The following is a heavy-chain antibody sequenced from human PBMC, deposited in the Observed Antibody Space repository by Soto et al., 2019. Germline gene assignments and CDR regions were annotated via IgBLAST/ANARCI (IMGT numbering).Heavy chain of an antibody. CDR2: TYYRSKWYN. J-gene: IGHJ4*02. V-gene: IGHV6-1*01. Sequence: SQTLSLTCAISGDSVSSNSAAWNWIRQSPSRGLEWLGRTYYRSKWYNDYAVSVKSRITINPDTSKNQFSLQLNSVTPEDTAVYYCARDGTIAGVRAVIVYFDYWGQGTLVTVSS. CDR1: GDSVSSNSAA. D-gene: IGHD3-10*01. CDR3: ARDGTIAGVRAVIVYFDY.